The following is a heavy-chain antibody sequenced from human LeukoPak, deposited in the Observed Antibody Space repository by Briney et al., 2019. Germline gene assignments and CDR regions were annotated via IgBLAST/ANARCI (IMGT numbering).Heavy chain of an antibody. Sequence: GGSLRLSCAASGFTFSSYGMHWVRQAPGKGLEWVAFIRYDGSNKYYADSVKGRFTISRDNSKNTLYLQMNSLGAEDTAVYYCAKGPLVPCSGGSCYPDAFAIWGQGTMVTVSS. CDR2: IRYDGSNK. V-gene: IGHV3-30*02. D-gene: IGHD2-15*01. CDR1: GFTFSSYG. J-gene: IGHJ3*02. CDR3: AKGPLVPCSGGSCYPDAFAI.